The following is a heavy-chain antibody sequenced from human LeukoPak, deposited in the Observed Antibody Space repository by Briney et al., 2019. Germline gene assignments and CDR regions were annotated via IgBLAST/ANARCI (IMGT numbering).Heavy chain of an antibody. CDR2: ISAYNGNT. J-gene: IGHJ6*02. CDR1: GYTFTSYG. D-gene: IGHD3-10*01. CDR3: ARGVHLPPQQPLMDV. V-gene: IGHV1-18*01. Sequence: ASEKVSRKASGYTFTSYGISWVRQAPGQGLEWMGWISAYNGNTNYAQKLQGRVTVTTDTSTSTAYMEMRSLRSDDTGANYRARGVHLPPQQPLMDVWGQGTTVTVSS.